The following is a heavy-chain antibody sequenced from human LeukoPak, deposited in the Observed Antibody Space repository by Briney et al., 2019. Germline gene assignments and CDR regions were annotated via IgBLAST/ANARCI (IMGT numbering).Heavy chain of an antibody. V-gene: IGHV1-18*01. CDR1: GYTFTSYG. CDR3: ARDYYDSSGYYPFDY. J-gene: IGHJ4*02. CDR2: ISAYNGNT. Sequence: GASVKVSCKASGYTFTSYGISWVRQAPGQGLEWKGWISAYNGNTNYAQKLQGRVTMTTDTSTSIAYMELRSLRSDDTAVYYCARDYYDSSGYYPFDYWGQETLVTVSS. D-gene: IGHD3-22*01.